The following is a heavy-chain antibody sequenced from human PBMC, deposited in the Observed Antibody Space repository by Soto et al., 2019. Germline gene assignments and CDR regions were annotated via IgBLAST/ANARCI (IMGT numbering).Heavy chain of an antibody. D-gene: IGHD3-22*01. CDR1: GFTFSSYW. Sequence: GGSLRLSCAASGFTFSSYWMSWVRQAPGKGLEWVANIKQDGSEKYYVDSVKGRFTISRDNAKNSLYLQMNSLRAEDTAVYYCARDYDSSGLDAFDIWGQGTMVTVSS. CDR3: ARDYDSSGLDAFDI. CDR2: IKQDGSEK. V-gene: IGHV3-7*03. J-gene: IGHJ3*02.